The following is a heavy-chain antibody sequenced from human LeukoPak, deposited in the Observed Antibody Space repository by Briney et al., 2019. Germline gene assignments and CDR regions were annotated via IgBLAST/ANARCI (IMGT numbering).Heavy chain of an antibody. V-gene: IGHV4-59*01. CDR1: GGSISSYY. CDR3: ARGVYCSGDTCYYYYYYMDV. J-gene: IGHJ6*03. Sequence: PSETLSLTCTVSGGSISSYYWSWIRQPPGKGLEWIGYIYYSGSTNYNPSLKSRVTISVDTSKNHFSLKLSSVTAADTAVYYCARGVYCSGDTCYYYYYYMDVWGKGTTVTVSS. CDR2: IYYSGST. D-gene: IGHD2-15*01.